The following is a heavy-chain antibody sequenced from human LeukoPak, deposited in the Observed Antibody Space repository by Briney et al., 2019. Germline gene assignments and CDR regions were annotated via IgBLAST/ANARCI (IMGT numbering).Heavy chain of an antibody. CDR3: ARPVFYYYDSSGYSYYFDY. V-gene: IGHV3-21*01. CDR1: GFTFSSYS. J-gene: IGHJ4*02. Sequence: PGGSLRLSCAASGFTFSSYSMNWVRQAPGKGLEWVSSISSSSSYIYYADSVEGRFTISRDNAKNSLYLQMNSLRAEDTAVYYCARPVFYYYDSSGYSYYFDYWGQGTLVTVSS. D-gene: IGHD3-22*01. CDR2: ISSSSSYI.